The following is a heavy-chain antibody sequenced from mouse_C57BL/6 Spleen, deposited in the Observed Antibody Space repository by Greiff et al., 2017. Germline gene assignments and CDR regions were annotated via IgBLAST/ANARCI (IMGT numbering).Heavy chain of an antibody. Sequence: QVQLQQSGAELARPGASVKLSCKASGYTFTSSGISWVKQRTGQGLEWIGESYPRSGNTYYNEKFKGKATLTADKSYSTAYMGLRSLTSSDSAVYFCARGDEFLYYCDYWGQGTTLTVSS. V-gene: IGHV1-81*01. CDR2: SYPRSGNT. CDR3: ARGDEFLYYCDY. CDR1: GYTFTSSG. J-gene: IGHJ2*01.